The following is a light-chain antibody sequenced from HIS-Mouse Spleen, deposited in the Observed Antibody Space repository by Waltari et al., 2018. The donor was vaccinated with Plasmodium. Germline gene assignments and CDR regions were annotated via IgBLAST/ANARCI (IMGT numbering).Light chain of an antibody. J-gene: IGKJ4*01. Sequence: EIVMTQSPATLPVSPGERATLSRRASQSVSSNLAWYQQKPGQAPRLLIYGASTRATGIPARFSGSGSGTEFTLTISSMQSEDFAVYYCQQYNNWLSLTFGGGTKVEIK. CDR1: QSVSSN. CDR2: GAS. V-gene: IGKV3-15*01. CDR3: QQYNNWLSLT.